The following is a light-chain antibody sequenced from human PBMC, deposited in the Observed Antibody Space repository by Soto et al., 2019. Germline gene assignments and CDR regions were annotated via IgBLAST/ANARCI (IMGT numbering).Light chain of an antibody. CDR2: SNN. V-gene: IGLV1-44*01. J-gene: IGLJ2*01. Sequence: QLVLTQAPSASGTPGQRVTISCSGSSSNIGSNAVDWYQQLPGTAPKLLIHSNNQRPSGVPDRFSGSKSGTSASLAISGLQSEDEADYHCAAWDDSLNGPVFGGGTKLTVL. CDR1: SSNIGSNA. CDR3: AAWDDSLNGPV.